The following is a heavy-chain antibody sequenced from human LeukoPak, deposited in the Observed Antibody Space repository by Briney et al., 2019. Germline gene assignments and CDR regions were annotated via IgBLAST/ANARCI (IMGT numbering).Heavy chain of an antibody. Sequence: GASVKVSCKASGYTFTSYGISWVRQAPGQGLEWMGWISAYNGNTNYAQRLQGRVTMTTDTSTSTAYMELRSLRSDDTAVYYCARDSGDFWSGYHEIDYWGQGTLVTVSS. CDR3: ARDSGDFWSGYHEIDY. CDR2: ISAYNGNT. J-gene: IGHJ4*02. V-gene: IGHV1-18*01. D-gene: IGHD3-3*01. CDR1: GYTFTSYG.